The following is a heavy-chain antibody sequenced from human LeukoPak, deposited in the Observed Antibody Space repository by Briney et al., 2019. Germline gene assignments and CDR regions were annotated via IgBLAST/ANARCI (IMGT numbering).Heavy chain of an antibody. D-gene: IGHD3-16*02. Sequence: PSQTLSLTCTVSGGAISSGDYYWSWIRQPPGKGLEWIGYSYYSGNTYYNPSLKSRVTISMDTSKNQFSLKLNSMTAADTAVYYCATAPYEYIWGTYRTNWSDPWGQGTLVTVSS. V-gene: IGHV4-30-4*01. CDR2: SYYSGNT. CDR1: GGAISSGDYY. CDR3: ATAPYEYIWGTYRTNWSDP. J-gene: IGHJ5*02.